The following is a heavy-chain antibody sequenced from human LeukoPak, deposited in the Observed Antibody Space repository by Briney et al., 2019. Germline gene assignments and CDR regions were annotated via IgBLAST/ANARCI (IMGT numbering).Heavy chain of an antibody. CDR1: GGTFSSYA. CDR2: IIPIFGTA. J-gene: IGHJ1*01. CDR3: AKPRSVSAVEMVLSD. Sequence: SVKVSCKASGGTFSSYAISWVRQAPGQGLEWMGGIIPIFGTANYAQKFQGRVTITADKSTSTAYMELSSLRSEDTAVYYCAKPRSVSAVEMVLSDWGQGTLVTVSS. V-gene: IGHV1-69*06. D-gene: IGHD5-24*01.